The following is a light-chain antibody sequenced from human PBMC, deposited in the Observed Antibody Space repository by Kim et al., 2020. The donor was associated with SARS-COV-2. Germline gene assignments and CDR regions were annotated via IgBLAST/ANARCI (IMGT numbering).Light chain of an antibody. CDR3: QQYNNWAPYT. Sequence: EIVMTQSPATLSVSPGERATLSCRASQSVGSNLAWYQQKPGQAPRLLIYGESTRATGIPARFSGSGSGTEFTLTISSLQSEDFAVYYCQQYNNWAPYTFGQGTKLEI. V-gene: IGKV3-15*01. CDR1: QSVGSN. J-gene: IGKJ2*01. CDR2: GES.